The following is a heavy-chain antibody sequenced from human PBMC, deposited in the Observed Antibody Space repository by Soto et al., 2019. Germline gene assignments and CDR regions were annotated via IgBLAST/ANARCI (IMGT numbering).Heavy chain of an antibody. CDR1: GFAFSGST. CDR2: IRSKANSYAT. J-gene: IGHJ6*02. Sequence: PGGSLRLSCAGSGFAFSGSTIYWVRQASGQGLEWVGRIRSKANSYATAYVASVKGRFIISRDDSKTTAYLQMSRLKIEDSAVYYCSRENCFSYNGMACWGQGTTVPFSS. V-gene: IGHV3-73*01. D-gene: IGHD2-15*01. CDR3: SRENCFSYNGMAC.